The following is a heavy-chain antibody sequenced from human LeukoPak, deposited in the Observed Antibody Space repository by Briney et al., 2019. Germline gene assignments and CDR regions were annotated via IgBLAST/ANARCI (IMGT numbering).Heavy chain of an antibody. CDR3: ARHGDGSGTWFDP. J-gene: IGHJ5*02. V-gene: IGHV3-7*04. CDR2: IKQDGSEK. D-gene: IGHD3-10*01. CDR1: GFTFSSSW. Sequence: QPGGSLILSCAASGFTFSSSWMIWVRQAPGKGLEWVANIKQDGSEKYYVDSVKGRFTISRDNAKNSLYLQMNSLRTEDTAVYYCARHGDGSGTWFDPWGQGTLVTVSS.